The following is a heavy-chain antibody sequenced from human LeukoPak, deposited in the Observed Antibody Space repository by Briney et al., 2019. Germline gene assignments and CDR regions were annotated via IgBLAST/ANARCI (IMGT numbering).Heavy chain of an antibody. D-gene: IGHD5-18*01. V-gene: IGHV3-48*03. Sequence: PGGSLRLSCAASGFTFSSYEMNWVRQAPGKGLEWVSFIGSSGTTIYYADSVKGRFTISRDNSKNSLYLQMNSLRAEDTAVYYCAREAFYGYDYWGQGTLVTVSS. CDR1: GFTFSSYE. J-gene: IGHJ4*02. CDR2: IGSSGTTI. CDR3: AREAFYGYDY.